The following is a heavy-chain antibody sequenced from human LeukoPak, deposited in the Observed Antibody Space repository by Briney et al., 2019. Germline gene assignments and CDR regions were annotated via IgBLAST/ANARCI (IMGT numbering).Heavy chain of an antibody. J-gene: IGHJ4*02. V-gene: IGHV4-34*01. Sequence: SGTLSLTCAVSDGSLSGSYWTWIRQTPGKGLEWIGDINYSGITNYDPSLKSRVTISVDTSTNQFSLRLTSVTAADTALYYCARQKPSTFRQYGRGRPFDSWGQGTLVTVSS. D-gene: IGHD3-16*01. CDR3: ARQKPSTFRQYGRGRPFDS. CDR2: INYSGIT. CDR1: DGSLSGSY.